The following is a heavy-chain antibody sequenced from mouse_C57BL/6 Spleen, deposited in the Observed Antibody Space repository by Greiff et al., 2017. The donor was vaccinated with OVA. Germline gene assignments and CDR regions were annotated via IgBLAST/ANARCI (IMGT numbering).Heavy chain of an antibody. V-gene: IGHV5-4*01. CDR1: GFTFSSYA. CDR2: ISDGGSYT. CDR3: ARESYDVAPGIAY. J-gene: IGHJ3*01. D-gene: IGHD2-12*01. Sequence: EVKLMESGGGLVKPGGSLKLSCAASGFTFSSYAMSWVRQTPEKRLEWVATISDGGSYTYYPDNVKGRFTISRDNAKNNLYLQMSHLKSEKTAMYYCARESYDVAPGIAYWGQGTLVTVS.